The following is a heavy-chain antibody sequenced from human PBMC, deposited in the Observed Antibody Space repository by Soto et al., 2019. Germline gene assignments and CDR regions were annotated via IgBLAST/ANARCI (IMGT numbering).Heavy chain of an antibody. CDR2: ISAYNGNT. V-gene: IGHV1-18*01. CDR1: GYTFISYG. Sequence: EASVKVSCKASGYTFISYGISWVRQAPGQGLEWMGWISAYNGNTNYAQKLQGRVTMTTDTSTSTAYMELRSLRSDDTAVYYCARDKDSGYDFDYWGQGTLVTVSS. D-gene: IGHD5-12*01. CDR3: ARDKDSGYDFDY. J-gene: IGHJ4*02.